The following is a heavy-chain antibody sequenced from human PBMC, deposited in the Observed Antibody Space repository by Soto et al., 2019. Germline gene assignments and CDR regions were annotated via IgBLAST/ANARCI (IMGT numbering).Heavy chain of an antibody. Sequence: PGGSLRLSCAASGFTFDDYAMHWVRQAPGKGLEWVSGISWNSGSIGYADSVKGRFTISRDNAKNSLYLQMNSLRAEDTALYYCAKAYGDYYYYYYMDVWGKGTTVTVSS. V-gene: IGHV3-9*01. CDR1: GFTFDDYA. D-gene: IGHD4-17*01. J-gene: IGHJ6*03. CDR3: AKAYGDYYYYYYMDV. CDR2: ISWNSGSI.